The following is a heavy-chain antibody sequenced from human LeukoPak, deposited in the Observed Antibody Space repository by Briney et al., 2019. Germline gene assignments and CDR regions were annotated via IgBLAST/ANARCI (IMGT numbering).Heavy chain of an antibody. CDR3: SRGAYGSSYSYLDY. CDR2: LSYDGSEE. CDR1: GFTLSIYA. V-gene: IGHV3-30-3*01. Sequence: PGKSLRLSCAVSGFTLSIYAVHWVRQAPGKGLEWVAVLSYDGSEENYGESVKGRFTISRDNSKNTVFLQMNSLRDDDTAVYYCSRGAYGSSYSYLDYWGQGTLVTVSS. D-gene: IGHD6-6*01. J-gene: IGHJ4*02.